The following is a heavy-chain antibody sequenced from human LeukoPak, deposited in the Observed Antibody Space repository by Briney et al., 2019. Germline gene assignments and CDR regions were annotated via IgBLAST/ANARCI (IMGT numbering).Heavy chain of an antibody. V-gene: IGHV3-9*01. CDR3: AKGRSGWSYYFDY. CDR1: VFTFYDYA. D-gene: IGHD6-19*01. Sequence: PGGSLRLSCAASVFTFYDYAMHWVRQAPGEGLEWVSGISWNSGSIGYADSVKDRFTISRENAKNSLYLQMNSLRAEDTALYYCAKGRSGWSYYFDYWGQGTLVTVSS. CDR2: ISWNSGSI. J-gene: IGHJ4*02.